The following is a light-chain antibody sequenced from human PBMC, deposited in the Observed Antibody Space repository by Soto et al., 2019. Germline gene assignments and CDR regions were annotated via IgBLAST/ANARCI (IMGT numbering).Light chain of an antibody. CDR2: RAS. J-gene: IGKJ1*01. CDR1: QTISTW. CDR3: QQYNSYSQT. V-gene: IGKV1-5*03. Sequence: DVQMTQSPSTLSASVVYRVTITCRASQTISTWLAWYQQKPGKAPNLLIYRASSLESGVPSRFSGSGSGTEFTLTISSLQPDDFATYYCQQYNSYSQTFGQGTKVDIK.